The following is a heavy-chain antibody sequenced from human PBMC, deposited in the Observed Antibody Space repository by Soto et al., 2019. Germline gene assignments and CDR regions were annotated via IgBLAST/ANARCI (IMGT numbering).Heavy chain of an antibody. Sequence: QVQLVQSGAEVKKPGASVKVSCKASGYTFTSYDINWVRQATGQGLEWMGWMNPNSGNTGYAQKFQGRVTMTRNTSISTAYSELSSLRSEDTAVYYCARGINYYASGDDAFDIWGQGTMVTVSS. D-gene: IGHD3-10*01. V-gene: IGHV1-8*01. CDR2: MNPNSGNT. CDR3: ARGINYYASGDDAFDI. CDR1: GYTFTSYD. J-gene: IGHJ3*02.